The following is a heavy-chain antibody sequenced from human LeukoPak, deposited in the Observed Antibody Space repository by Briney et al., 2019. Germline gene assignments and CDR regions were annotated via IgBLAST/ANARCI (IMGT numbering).Heavy chain of an antibody. J-gene: IGHJ4*02. D-gene: IGHD2-2*01. CDR1: GFTFSSYA. Sequence: GGSLRLSCAASGFTFSSYAMHWVRQAPGKGLEYVSAISSNGGSTYYANSVKGRFTISRDNSKNTLYLQMNSLRPEDTAVYYCARDIVVPAASGRYFDYWGQGTLITVSS. CDR3: ARDIVVPAASGRYFDY. CDR2: ISSNGGST. V-gene: IGHV3-64*01.